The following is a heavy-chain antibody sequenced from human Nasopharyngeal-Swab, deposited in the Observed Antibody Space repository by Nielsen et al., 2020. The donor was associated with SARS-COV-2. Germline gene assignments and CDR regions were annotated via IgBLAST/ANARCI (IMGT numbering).Heavy chain of an antibody. CDR2: INPSGGSA. J-gene: IGHJ4*02. D-gene: IGHD3-10*01. V-gene: IGHV1-46*01. Sequence: ASVKVSCKASGYSFTSYHMYWVRQAPGQGLEWMGIINPSGGSATYAQRFQGKVTMTRDTSTSTVFMELSSLKSEDTAVYYCARDRYGSGSLLGYWGQGTLVTVSS. CDR3: ARDRYGSGSLLGY. CDR1: GYSFTSYH.